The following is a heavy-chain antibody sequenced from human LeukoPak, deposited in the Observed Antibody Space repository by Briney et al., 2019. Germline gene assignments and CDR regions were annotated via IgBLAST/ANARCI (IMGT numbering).Heavy chain of an antibody. Sequence: GGSLRLSCAASGFTFSSYGMHWVRQAPGKGLEWVAFIRYDGSNKYYADSVKGRFTISRDNSKNTLYLQMNSLRAEDMAVYYCGYGDYRAPNWFDPWGQGTLVTVSS. V-gene: IGHV3-30*02. CDR2: IRYDGSNK. D-gene: IGHD4-17*01. CDR1: GFTFSSYG. J-gene: IGHJ5*02. CDR3: GYGDYRAPNWFDP.